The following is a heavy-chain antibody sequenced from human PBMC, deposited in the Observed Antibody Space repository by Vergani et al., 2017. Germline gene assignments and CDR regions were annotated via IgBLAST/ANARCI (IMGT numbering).Heavy chain of an antibody. Sequence: QVQLQESGPGLVKPSQTLSLTCTVSGGSISSGDYYWSWIRQPPGKGLEWIGYIYYSGSTYYNPSLKSRVTISVDTSKNQFSLKLSSVTAADTAVYYRARVRLGYCSSTSCYVGPNFDYWGQGTLVTVSS. CDR2: IYYSGST. CDR1: GGSISSGDYY. V-gene: IGHV4-30-4*08. J-gene: IGHJ4*02. CDR3: ARVRLGYCSSTSCYVGPNFDY. D-gene: IGHD2-2*01.